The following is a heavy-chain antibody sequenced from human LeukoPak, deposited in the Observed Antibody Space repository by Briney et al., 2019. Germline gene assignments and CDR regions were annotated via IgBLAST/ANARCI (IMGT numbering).Heavy chain of an antibody. Sequence: SETLSLTCTVSGGSISSYYWSWIRQPAGKGLEWIGRIYNSCITNYNPSLKSRVTMSMDTSMNQFSLKLRSVTAADTAVYYCARDYGDFPAYYFDYWGQGTLVTVSS. CDR3: ARDYGDFPAYYFDY. CDR1: GGSISSYY. V-gene: IGHV4-4*07. CDR2: IYNSCIT. J-gene: IGHJ4*02. D-gene: IGHD4-17*01.